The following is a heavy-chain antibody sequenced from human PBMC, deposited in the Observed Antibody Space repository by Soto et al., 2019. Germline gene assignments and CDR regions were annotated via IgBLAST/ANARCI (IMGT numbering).Heavy chain of an antibody. J-gene: IGHJ4*02. V-gene: IGHV4-59*08. D-gene: IGHD4-17*01. CDR3: ARHPTTVTYFDY. CDR1: GGSISSYY. Sequence: SETLSLTCTVSGGSISSYYWSWIRQPPGKGLEWIGYIYYSGSTNYNPSLKSRVTISVDTSKNQFSLKLSSVTAADTAVYYCARHPTTVTYFDYWGQGTLVTVSS. CDR2: IYYSGST.